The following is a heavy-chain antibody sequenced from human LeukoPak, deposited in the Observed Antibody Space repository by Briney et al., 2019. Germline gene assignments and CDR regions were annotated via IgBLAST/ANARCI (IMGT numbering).Heavy chain of an antibody. V-gene: IGHV3-53*01. CDR3: ARVGWRGSSGWSELDY. D-gene: IGHD6-19*01. Sequence: PGGSLRLSCAVSGFTVSGNYMSWVRQAPGKGLEWVSLIYSGGTTYYADSVKGRFTISRDNSKNTLYLQMNSLRAEDTAVYYCARVGWRGSSGWSELDYWGQGTLVTVSS. J-gene: IGHJ4*02. CDR2: IYSGGTT. CDR1: GFTVSGNY.